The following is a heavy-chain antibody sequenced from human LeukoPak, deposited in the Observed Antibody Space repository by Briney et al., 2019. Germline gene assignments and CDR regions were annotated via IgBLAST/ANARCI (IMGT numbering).Heavy chain of an antibody. CDR3: ARLYSSGWHRDY. Sequence: ASVKVSCKASGYTFTSYDINGVGQATGQGREGMGWMNPNSGNTGYAQKFQGRGTITRNTSKSTAYMQLSSLRSEDTAVYYCARLYSSGWHRDYWGQGALVTVSS. J-gene: IGHJ4*02. CDR2: MNPNSGNT. V-gene: IGHV1-8*03. D-gene: IGHD6-19*01. CDR1: GYTFTSYD.